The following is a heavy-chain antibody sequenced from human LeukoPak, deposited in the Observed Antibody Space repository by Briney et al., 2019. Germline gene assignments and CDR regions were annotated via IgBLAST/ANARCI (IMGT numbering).Heavy chain of an antibody. CDR3: ARWYVAFDI. CDR2: INTDGSRT. CDR1: GFTFSNYW. D-gene: IGHD2-15*01. J-gene: IGHJ3*02. Sequence: PGGSLRLSCAASGFTFSNYWMHWVRQAPGKGLVWVSRINTDGSRTNYADSVKGRFTISRDNAKNTLYLQMNSLRAEDTAVYYCARWYVAFDIWGQGTMVTVSS. V-gene: IGHV3-74*01.